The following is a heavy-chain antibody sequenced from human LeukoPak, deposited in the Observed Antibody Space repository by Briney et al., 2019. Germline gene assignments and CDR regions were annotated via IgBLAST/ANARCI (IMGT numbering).Heavy chain of an antibody. D-gene: IGHD2-15*01. J-gene: IGHJ6*03. Sequence: SETLSLTCAVYGGSFSGYYWSWIRQPPGKGLEWIGEINHSGSTNYNPSLKSRVTISVDTSKNQFSLKLSSVTAADTAVYYCARGYCSGGSCYSYYYYNYVDVWGKGTTVTVSS. V-gene: IGHV4-34*01. CDR1: GGSFSGYY. CDR3: ARGYCSGGSCYSYYYYNYVDV. CDR2: INHSGST.